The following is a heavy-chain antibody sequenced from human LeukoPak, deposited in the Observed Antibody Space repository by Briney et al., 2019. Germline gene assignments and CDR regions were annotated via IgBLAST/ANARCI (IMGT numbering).Heavy chain of an antibody. CDR3: ARIRREPKDYYYYYMDV. CDR2: IYYSGST. Sequence: PSETLSLTCTVSGASISSYYWSWIRQPPGKGLEWIGYIYYSGSTNYNPSLKSRVTISVDTSKNQFSLKLSSVTAADTAVYYCARIRREPKDYYYYYMDVWGKGTTVTVSS. D-gene: IGHD1-26*01. J-gene: IGHJ6*03. V-gene: IGHV4-59*08. CDR1: GASISSYY.